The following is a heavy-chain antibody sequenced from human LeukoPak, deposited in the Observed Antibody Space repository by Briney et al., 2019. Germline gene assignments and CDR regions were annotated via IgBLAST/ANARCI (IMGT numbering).Heavy chain of an antibody. V-gene: IGHV1-18*01. CDR2: ISAYNANT. J-gene: IGHJ4*02. CDR1: GYTFTTYG. Sequence: ASVKVSCKASGYTFTTYGISWVRQAPEQGLEWMGWISAYNANTNYAERLQGRVTMTTDTSTNTAYMELRSLRSDDTAVYYCARTEYASNPDLRGYWGQGTLVTVSS. CDR3: ARTEYASNPDLRGY. D-gene: IGHD2-2*01.